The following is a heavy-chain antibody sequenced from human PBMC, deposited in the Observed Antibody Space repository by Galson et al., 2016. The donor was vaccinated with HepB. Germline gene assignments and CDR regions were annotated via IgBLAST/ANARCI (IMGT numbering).Heavy chain of an antibody. CDR3: ARHSHRSSYYYFDY. J-gene: IGHJ4*02. D-gene: IGHD3-16*02. Sequence: ETLSLTCTVSGGSISSGGFYWSWIRQFPEKDLEWIGSIFYSGTTSYNPSLKSGVTMSVDTSKKQFTLTLTSVTAADTAVYYCARHSHRSSYYYFDYWGQGTLVTVSS. CDR2: IFYSGTT. CDR1: GGSISSGGFY. V-gene: IGHV4-39*01.